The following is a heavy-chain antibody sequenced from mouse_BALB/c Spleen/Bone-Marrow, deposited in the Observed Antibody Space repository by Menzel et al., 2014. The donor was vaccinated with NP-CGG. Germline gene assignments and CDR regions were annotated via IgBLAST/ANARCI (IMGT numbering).Heavy chain of an antibody. J-gene: IGHJ2*01. CDR3: ARDKGRVFFDY. Sequence: EVQGVESGGGLVQPGGSLRLSCATSGFTFTDYYMNWVRQPPGKALEWLGFIRNKANGYTTEYSASVKSRFTISRDNSQNILYLQMNTLRVDDSATYYFARDKGRVFFDYWGQGTTLTVSS. CDR1: GFTFTDYY. V-gene: IGHV7-3*02. CDR2: IRNKANGYTT.